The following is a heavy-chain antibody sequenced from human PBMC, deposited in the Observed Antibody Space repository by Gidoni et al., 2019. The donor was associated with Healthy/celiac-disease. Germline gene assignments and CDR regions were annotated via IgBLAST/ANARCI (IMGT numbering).Heavy chain of an antibody. CDR3: ASSGSGSYSYFFDY. CDR1: GYRFTSYW. J-gene: IGHJ4*02. V-gene: IGHV5-51*07. CDR2: ISPGDSDT. Sequence: EVQLVQSGAEVKQPGESLKISCKGSGYRFTSYWLGWLHQMPGKGLEWLGIISPGDSDTRYSPSFQGQVTISADKSISTAYLQWSSLKASDTAMYYCASSGSGSYSYFFDYWGQGTLVTVSS. D-gene: IGHD3-10*01.